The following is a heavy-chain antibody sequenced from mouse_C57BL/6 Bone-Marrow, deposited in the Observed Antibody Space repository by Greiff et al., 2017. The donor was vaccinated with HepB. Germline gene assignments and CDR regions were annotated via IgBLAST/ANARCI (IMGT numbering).Heavy chain of an antibody. V-gene: IGHV1-69*01. D-gene: IGHD1-1*01. CDR2: IDPSDSYT. J-gene: IGHJ3*01. Sequence: QVQLQQPGAELVMPGASVKLSCKASGYTFTSYWMHWVKQRPGQGLEWIGEIDPSDSYTNYNQKFKGKSTLTVDKSSSTAYMQLSSLTSEDSAVYYCATNYYGSSPAWFAYWGQGTLVTVCA. CDR1: GYTFTSYW. CDR3: ATNYYGSSPAWFAY.